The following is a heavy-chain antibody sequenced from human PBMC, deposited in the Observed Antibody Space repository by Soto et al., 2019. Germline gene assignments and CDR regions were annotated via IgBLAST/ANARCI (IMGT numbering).Heavy chain of an antibody. J-gene: IGHJ4*02. CDR3: AKDRPGGFRLTGSYYFDY. Sequence: GGSLRLSCAASGFTFSSYAMSWVRQAPGKGLEWVSAISGSGGSTYYADSVKGRFTISRDNSKNTLYLQMNSLRAEDTAVYYCAKDRPGGFRLTGSYYFDYWGQGTLVTVSS. CDR1: GFTFSSYA. CDR2: ISGSGGST. V-gene: IGHV3-23*01. D-gene: IGHD3-9*01.